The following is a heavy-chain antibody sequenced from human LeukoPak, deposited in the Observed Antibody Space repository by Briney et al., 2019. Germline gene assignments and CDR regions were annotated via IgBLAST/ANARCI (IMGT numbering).Heavy chain of an antibody. V-gene: IGHV4-34*01. CDR2: INHSGST. Sequence: SETLSLTCAVYGGSFSGYYWSWIRQPPGKGLEWIGEINHSGSTNYNPSLKSRVTISVDTSKNQFSLKLSSVTAADTAVYYCARDRGGAFDIWGQGTMVTVSS. J-gene: IGHJ3*02. CDR1: GGSFSGYY. CDR3: ARDRGGAFDI. D-gene: IGHD3-10*01.